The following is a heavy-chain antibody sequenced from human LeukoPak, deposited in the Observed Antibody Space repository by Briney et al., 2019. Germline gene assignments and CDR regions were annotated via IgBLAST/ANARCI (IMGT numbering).Heavy chain of an antibody. J-gene: IGHJ4*02. D-gene: IGHD1-26*01. V-gene: IGHV1-2*02. Sequence: WASVKVSCKASGYTFTGYYMHWVRQAPGQGLEWMGWINPNSGDTNYAQKFQGRVTMTRDTSISTAYMELSRLRSDDTAVYYCARDLVSGSYWGYFDYWGQGTLVTVSS. CDR3: ARDLVSGSYWGYFDY. CDR1: GYTFTGYY. CDR2: INPNSGDT.